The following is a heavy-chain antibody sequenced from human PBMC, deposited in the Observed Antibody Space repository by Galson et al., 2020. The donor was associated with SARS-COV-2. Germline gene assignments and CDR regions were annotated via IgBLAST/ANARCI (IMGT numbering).Heavy chain of an antibody. J-gene: IGHJ4*02. CDR2: INTNTGNP. CDR3: ARVGRVTGYGVVLNYVDY. D-gene: IGHD3-3*01. V-gene: IGHV7-4-1*02. Sequence: SCKASGYMFSNFAMHWVRQAPGKGLEWMGWINTNTGNPMYAQGSTGRFVFSLDTSVTTAYLQINNLKAEDTAVYYCARVGRVTGYGVVLNYVDYWGQGTLVTVSS. CDR1: GYMFSNFA.